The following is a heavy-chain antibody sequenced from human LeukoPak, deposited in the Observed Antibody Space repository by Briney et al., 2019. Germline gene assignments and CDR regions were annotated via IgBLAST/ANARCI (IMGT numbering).Heavy chain of an antibody. Sequence: GASVNVSCKASGYTFTGYYMHWVRQAPGQGLQWMAWISAYNGNTNYAQKLQGRVTMTTDTSTSTAYMELRSLRSDDTAVYYCARVGEKDIVVVPAAHGAFDIWGQGTMVTVSS. CDR2: ISAYNGNT. CDR1: GYTFTGYY. V-gene: IGHV1-18*04. CDR3: ARVGEKDIVVVPAAHGAFDI. J-gene: IGHJ3*02. D-gene: IGHD2-2*01.